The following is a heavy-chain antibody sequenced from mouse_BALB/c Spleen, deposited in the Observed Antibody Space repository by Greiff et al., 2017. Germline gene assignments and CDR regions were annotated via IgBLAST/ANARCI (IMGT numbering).Heavy chain of an antibody. J-gene: IGHJ1*01. Sequence: EVKLMESGGGLVQPGGSLKLSCAASGFTFSSYTMSWVRQTPEKRLEWVAYISNGGGSTYYPDTVKGRFTISRDNAKNTLYLQMSSLKSEDTAMYYCARHREDGYDWYFDVWGAGTTVTVSS. CDR2: ISNGGGST. D-gene: IGHD2-2*01. CDR1: GFTFSSYT. CDR3: ARHREDGYDWYFDV. V-gene: IGHV5-12-2*01.